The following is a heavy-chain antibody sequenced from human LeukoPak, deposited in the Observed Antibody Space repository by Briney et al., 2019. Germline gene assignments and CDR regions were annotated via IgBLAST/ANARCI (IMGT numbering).Heavy chain of an antibody. D-gene: IGHD3-3*01. J-gene: IGHJ6*02. CDR1: GNYW. Sequence: GGSLRLSCAASGNYWMHWVRQAPGKGLEWVAVISYDGSNKYYADSVKGRFTISRDNSKNTLYLQMNSLRAEDTAVYYCAKNRREWLFVAKYGMDVWGQGTTVTVSS. V-gene: IGHV3-30*18. CDR2: ISYDGSNK. CDR3: AKNRREWLFVAKYGMDV.